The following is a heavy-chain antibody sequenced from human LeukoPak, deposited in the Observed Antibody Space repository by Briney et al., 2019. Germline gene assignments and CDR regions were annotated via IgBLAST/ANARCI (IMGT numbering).Heavy chain of an antibody. CDR1: EFTVSRNY. V-gene: IGHV3-53*01. Sequence: GGSLRLSCTASEFTVSRNYILWVRQAPGKGLEWVSLIFSNGDTHYADSVKGRFTISRDTSKNTVSLQMNSLRVEDTAMYYCTRDQMNYWGQGTLVTVSS. CDR2: IFSNGDT. CDR3: TRDQMNY. J-gene: IGHJ4*02. D-gene: IGHD5-24*01.